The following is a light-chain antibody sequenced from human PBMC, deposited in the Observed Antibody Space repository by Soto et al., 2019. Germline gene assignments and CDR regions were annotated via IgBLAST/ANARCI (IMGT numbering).Light chain of an antibody. CDR2: DAS. CDR3: QFYDSQSRT. CDR1: RTVSSNY. J-gene: IGKJ1*01. V-gene: IGKV3-20*01. Sequence: SPCVRSTLSRSPSRTVSSNYLAWYRQKPGQAPRLLIFDASTRDTGIPDRFTGSGSGTDFTLTISSLQSEDFAAYYCQFYDSQSRTFGQGTKVDIK.